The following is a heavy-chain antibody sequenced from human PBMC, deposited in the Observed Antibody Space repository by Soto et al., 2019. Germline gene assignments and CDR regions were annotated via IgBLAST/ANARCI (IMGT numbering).Heavy chain of an antibody. Sequence: ASVKVSCKASGYTFTSYYMHWVRQAPGQGLEWMGIINPSGGSTSYAQKFQGRVTMTRDTSTSTVYMELSSLRSEDTAVYYCAMERNYDFWSGCLDYWGQGTLVTVSS. CDR2: INPSGGST. CDR3: AMERNYDFWSGCLDY. V-gene: IGHV1-46*03. D-gene: IGHD3-3*01. CDR1: GYTFTSYY. J-gene: IGHJ4*02.